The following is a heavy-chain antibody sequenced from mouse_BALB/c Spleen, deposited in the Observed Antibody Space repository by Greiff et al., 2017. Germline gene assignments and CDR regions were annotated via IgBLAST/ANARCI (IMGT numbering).Heavy chain of an antibody. J-gene: IGHJ2*01. CDR2: IWAGGST. D-gene: IGHD3-1*01. V-gene: IGHV2-9*02. CDR3: ARDFSSGYRFDY. Sequence: VKVVESGPGLVAPSQSLSITCTVSGFSLTSYGVHWVRQPPGKGLEWLGVIWAGGSTNYNSALMSRLSISKDNSKSQVFLKMNSLQTDDTAMYYCARDFSSGYRFDYWGQGTTLTVSS. CDR1: GFSLTSYG.